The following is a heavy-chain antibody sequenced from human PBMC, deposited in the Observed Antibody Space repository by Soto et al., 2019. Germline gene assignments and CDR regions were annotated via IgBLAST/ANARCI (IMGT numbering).Heavy chain of an antibody. CDR1: GGTFSSYA. CDR2: IILIFGTA. CDR3: ARSKSPPTLTNMVRGVYWFDP. D-gene: IGHD3-10*01. Sequence: VSCQASGGTFSSYAISWVRQAPGQGLEWMGGIILIFGTANYAQKFQGRVTITADESTSTAYMELSSLRSEDTAVYYCARSKSPPTLTNMVRGVYWFDPWGQGTLVTVSS. J-gene: IGHJ5*02. V-gene: IGHV1-69*01.